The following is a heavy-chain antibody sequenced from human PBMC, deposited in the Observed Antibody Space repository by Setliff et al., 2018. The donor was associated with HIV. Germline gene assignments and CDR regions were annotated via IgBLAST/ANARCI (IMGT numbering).Heavy chain of an antibody. CDR3: ARDGRYSFGYNWFDP. V-gene: IGHV4-59*01. CDR1: GGSLSRSS. D-gene: IGHD5-18*01. Sequence: LSLPFRVSGGSLSRSSWRWLRPPPGTGLEWIGALSYSGLPPSNPSLQSRVTLSLDTSKNQFSLKVNAWTAADTAVYYCARDGRYSFGYNWFDPWGQGTLVTVSS. CDR2: LSYSGLP. J-gene: IGHJ5*02.